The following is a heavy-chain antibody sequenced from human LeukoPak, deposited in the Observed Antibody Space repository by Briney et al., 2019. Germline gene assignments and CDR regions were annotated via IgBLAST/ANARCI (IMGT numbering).Heavy chain of an antibody. CDR2: IGGSNGIT. CDR3: ARNENSGWGYFDY. D-gene: IGHD5-12*01. J-gene: IGHJ4*02. V-gene: IGHV3-23*01. Sequence: GGSLRLSCAASGFTFNSYAMSWVRQAPGKGLEWVSVIGGSNGITFYVGSVKGRFTISRDNSKDTLYLQMNSLRAEDTAVYYCARNENSGWGYFDYWGQGTLVTVSS. CDR1: GFTFNSYA.